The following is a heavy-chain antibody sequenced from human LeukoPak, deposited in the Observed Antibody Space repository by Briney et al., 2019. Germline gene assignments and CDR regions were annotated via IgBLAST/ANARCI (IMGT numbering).Heavy chain of an antibody. J-gene: IGHJ4*02. CDR2: ISSSGSTI. Sequence: GGSLRLSCAASGFTFSSYEMNWVRQAPGKGLEWVSYISSSGSTIYYADSVKGRFTISRDNAKNSLYLQMNSLRAEDTAVYYCARVGDGYNYVLSDYWGQGTLVAVSS. CDR1: GFTFSSYE. CDR3: ARVGDGYNYVLSDY. D-gene: IGHD5-24*01. V-gene: IGHV3-48*03.